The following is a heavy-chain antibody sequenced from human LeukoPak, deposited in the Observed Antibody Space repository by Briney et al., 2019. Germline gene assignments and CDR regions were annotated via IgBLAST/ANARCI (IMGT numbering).Heavy chain of an antibody. V-gene: IGHV1-2*02. J-gene: IGHJ5*02. D-gene: IGHD3-22*01. CDR1: GYTFTGYY. Sequence: ASVKVSCKASGYTFTGYYMHWVRQAPGQGLEWMGWINPNSGGTNYAQKFLGRVTMTRDTSISTAYMELSRLRSDDTAVYYCAREYTTEYYYDSSGYPVHWFDPWGQGTLVTVSS. CDR2: INPNSGGT. CDR3: AREYTTEYYYDSSGYPVHWFDP.